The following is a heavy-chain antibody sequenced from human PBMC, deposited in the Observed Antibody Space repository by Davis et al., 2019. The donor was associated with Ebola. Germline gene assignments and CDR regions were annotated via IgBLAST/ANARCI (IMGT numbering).Heavy chain of an antibody. CDR1: GGSFSDYY. D-gene: IGHD3-3*01. V-gene: IGHV4-59*01. CDR2: IYNSGST. J-gene: IGHJ2*01. CDR3: ARSPITISGVLVPLYWFFDL. Sequence: SETLSLTCAVYGGSFSDYYWSWIRQPPGKGLEWIGYIYNSGSTTYNPSLKSRVTISQDTSKNHFSLKLSSVTAADTAVYFCARSPITISGVLVPLYWFFDLWGRGTLVTVSS.